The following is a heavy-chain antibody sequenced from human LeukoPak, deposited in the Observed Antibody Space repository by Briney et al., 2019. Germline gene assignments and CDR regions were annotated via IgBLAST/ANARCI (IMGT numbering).Heavy chain of an antibody. CDR2: ISAYNGNT. Sequence: ASVKVSCKASGYTFTSYGISWVRQAPGQGLEWMGWISAYNGNTNYAQKLQGRVTMTTDTSTSTAYMELRSLRSDDTAVYYCARVHRGYYDFWSGYPDYWGQGTLVTVSS. CDR3: ARVHRGYYDFWSGYPDY. D-gene: IGHD3-3*01. V-gene: IGHV1-18*01. CDR1: GYTFTSYG. J-gene: IGHJ4*02.